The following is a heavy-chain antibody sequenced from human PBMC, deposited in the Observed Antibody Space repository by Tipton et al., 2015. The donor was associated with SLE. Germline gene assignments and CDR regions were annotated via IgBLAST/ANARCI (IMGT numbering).Heavy chain of an antibody. CDR1: GGSISSSSYS. D-gene: IGHD5-12*01. CDR3: ARRTSGYAPDY. J-gene: IGHJ4*02. V-gene: IGHV4-39*01. Sequence: TLSLTCTVSGGSISSSSYSWGWIRQPPGTGLEWIGNIYSGGRTYYNPSLKSRVTMFVDTSKNQFSLHLRSVTAADTAFYYCARRTSGYAPDYWGQGTLVTVSS. CDR2: IYSGGRT.